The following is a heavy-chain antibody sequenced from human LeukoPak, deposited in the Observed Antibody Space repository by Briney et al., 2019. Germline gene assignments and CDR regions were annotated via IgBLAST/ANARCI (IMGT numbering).Heavy chain of an antibody. CDR1: GFTFSLYW. CDR2: IKQDGSEK. D-gene: IGHD4-17*01. V-gene: IGHV3-7*01. J-gene: IGHJ6*03. CDR3: TRDRAPMTTPLVEYYYYMDV. Sequence: GGSLRLSCAASGFTFSLYWMSWVRQAPGKGLEWVANIKQDGSEKYYVDSVKGRFTISRDNAKNSLNLQMNSLRAEDTAVYYCTRDRAPMTTPLVEYYYYMDVWGKGTTVTVSS.